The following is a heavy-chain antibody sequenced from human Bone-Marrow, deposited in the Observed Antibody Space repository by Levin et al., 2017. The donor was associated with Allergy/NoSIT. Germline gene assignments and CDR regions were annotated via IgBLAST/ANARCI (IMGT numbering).Heavy chain of an antibody. CDR2: ISTTSNSI. V-gene: IGHV3-48*02. D-gene: IGHD2-15*01. CDR1: GLSVNNLR. CDR3: ATSPVVVFGAFKH. J-gene: IGHJ4*02. Sequence: QAGGSLRLSCAASGLSVNNLRMNWVRQAPGKGLEWLSYISTTSNSIYYADSVKGRFTISRDTAKNSLYLQMNSLRDDDTAVYYCATSPVVVFGAFKHWGRGTLVTVSS.